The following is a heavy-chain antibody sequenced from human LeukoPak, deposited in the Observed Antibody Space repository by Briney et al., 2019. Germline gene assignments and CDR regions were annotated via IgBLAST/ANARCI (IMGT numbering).Heavy chain of an antibody. CDR1: GYSFTSYW. V-gene: IGHV5-51*01. CDR3: ARLKVGIAAAGSIDY. J-gene: IGHJ4*02. D-gene: IGHD6-13*01. CDR2: IYPGDSDT. Sequence: GESLKISCKGSGYSFTSYWIGWVRQMPGKGLEWMGIIYPGDSDTRYSPSFQGQVTISADKSISTAYLQWSSLKASDTAMYYCARLKVGIAAAGSIDYWGQGTLVTVSS.